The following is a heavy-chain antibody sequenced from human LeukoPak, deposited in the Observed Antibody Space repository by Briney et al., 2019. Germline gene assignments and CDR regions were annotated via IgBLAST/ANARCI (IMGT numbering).Heavy chain of an antibody. J-gene: IGHJ4*02. CDR1: VYTFTSYD. Sequence: GASVNVSFKSSVYTFTSYDINWVRQAPGQGREGMGWRNPNSGNTGYAQKFQGRVTMTRNTSISTAYMELSSLRSEDTAVYYCARGHRPQPGYWGQGTLVTVSS. CDR3: ARGHRPQPGY. CDR2: RNPNSGNT. V-gene: IGHV1-8*01. D-gene: IGHD1-14*01.